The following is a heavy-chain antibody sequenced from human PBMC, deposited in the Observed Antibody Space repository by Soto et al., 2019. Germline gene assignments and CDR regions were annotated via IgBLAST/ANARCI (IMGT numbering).Heavy chain of an antibody. CDR3: ARVLSGSSLFDY. CDR1: GGSIISDY. V-gene: IGHV4-59*01. D-gene: IGHD1-26*01. Sequence: SETLSLTCTVSGGSIISDYWSWIRQPPGKGLEWIGYISYSGSTNYNPSLKSLVTISVDTSKNQFSLKLSSVTAADTAVYYCARVLSGSSLFDYWGQGXLVTVYS. CDR2: ISYSGST. J-gene: IGHJ4*02.